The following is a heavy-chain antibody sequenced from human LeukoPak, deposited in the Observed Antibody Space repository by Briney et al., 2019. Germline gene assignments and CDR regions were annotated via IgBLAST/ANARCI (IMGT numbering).Heavy chain of an antibody. CDR2: INSDGSST. D-gene: IGHD6-19*01. Sequence: GGSLRLSCAASGFTFSSYWMHWVRQAPGKGLVWVSRINSDGSSTTYADSVKGRFTISRDNAKNTLYLQMNSLRAGDTAVYYCARDPAPSGWYDYWGQGTLVTVSS. V-gene: IGHV3-74*01. J-gene: IGHJ4*02. CDR1: GFTFSSYW. CDR3: ARDPAPSGWYDY.